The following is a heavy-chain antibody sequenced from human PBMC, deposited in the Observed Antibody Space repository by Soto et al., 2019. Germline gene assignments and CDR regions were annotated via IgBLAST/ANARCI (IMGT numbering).Heavy chain of an antibody. Sequence: SQTLSLTCAVYGGSFSGYYWSWIRQPPGKGLEWIGEINHSGSTNYNPSLKSRVTISVDTSKNQFSLKLSSVTAADTAVYYCARGFAAGTDWYFDLWGRGTLVTVSS. D-gene: IGHD6-13*01. V-gene: IGHV4-34*01. J-gene: IGHJ2*01. CDR1: GGSFSGYY. CDR2: INHSGST. CDR3: ARGFAAGTDWYFDL.